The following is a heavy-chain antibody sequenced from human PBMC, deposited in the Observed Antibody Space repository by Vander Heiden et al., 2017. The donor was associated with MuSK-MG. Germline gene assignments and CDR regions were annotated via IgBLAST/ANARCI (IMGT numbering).Heavy chain of an antibody. D-gene: IGHD1-26*01. Sequence: QVPLQESGPGLVTPSQTLSRTCTIPGGSFGGGGYYWSWMRQHPGKGLEWIGYIYYSGSTYYNPSLKSRVTISVDTSKNQFSLKLSSVTAADTAVYYCARAPSGSYRREYFDYWGQGTLVTVSS. CDR1: GGSFGGGGYY. J-gene: IGHJ4*02. CDR2: IYYSGST. V-gene: IGHV4-31*03. CDR3: ARAPSGSYRREYFDY.